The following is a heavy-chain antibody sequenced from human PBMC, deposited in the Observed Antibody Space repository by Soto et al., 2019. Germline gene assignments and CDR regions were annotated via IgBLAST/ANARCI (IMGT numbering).Heavy chain of an antibody. D-gene: IGHD6-13*01. Sequence: GGSLRLSCAASGFTFSSYEMNWVRQAPGKGLEWVSYINTRGNIFHYTDSVRGRFAISRDNDKNSLFLQMNSLRAEDTAVYYCARKQQPHNWFDPWGQGTLVTVSS. CDR3: ARKQQPHNWFDP. CDR1: GFTFSSYE. CDR2: INTRGNIF. J-gene: IGHJ5*02. V-gene: IGHV3-48*03.